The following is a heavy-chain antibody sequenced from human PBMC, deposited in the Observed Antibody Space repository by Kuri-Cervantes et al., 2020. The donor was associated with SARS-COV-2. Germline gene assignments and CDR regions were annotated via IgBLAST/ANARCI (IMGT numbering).Heavy chain of an antibody. CDR3: ARVDRTGGNAFVDY. Sequence: GESLKISCAASGFTVSSNYMSWVRQAPGKGLEWVSVIYSGGSTYYADSVKGRFTISRDNSKNTLYLQMNSLRAEDTAVYYCARVDRTGGNAFVDYWGQRTLVTVSS. V-gene: IGHV3-53*01. D-gene: IGHD4-23*01. CDR2: IYSGGST. CDR1: GFTVSSNY. J-gene: IGHJ4*02.